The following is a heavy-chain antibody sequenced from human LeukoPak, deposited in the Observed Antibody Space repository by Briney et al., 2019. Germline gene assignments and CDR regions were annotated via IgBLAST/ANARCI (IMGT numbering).Heavy chain of an antibody. D-gene: IGHD1-26*01. CDR1: GFTISGYN. Sequence: GGSLRLSCAASGFTISGYNMHWVRRAPGKGLEWVSSISGSSNFIYYTDSVKGRFTISRDNAKNSLYLQMNSLRADDTAVYYCARVGGELLPLDYWGQGTLVTVSS. CDR2: ISGSSNFI. V-gene: IGHV3-21*01. J-gene: IGHJ4*02. CDR3: ARVGGELLPLDY.